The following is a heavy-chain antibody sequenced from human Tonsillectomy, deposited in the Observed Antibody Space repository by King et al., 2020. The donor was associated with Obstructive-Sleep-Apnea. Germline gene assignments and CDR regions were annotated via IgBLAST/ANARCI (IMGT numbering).Heavy chain of an antibody. CDR2: IYPGDSDT. CDR1: GYSFTTYW. J-gene: IGHJ6*02. CDR3: ARPITVAGAYYYGMDV. V-gene: IGHV5-51*01. D-gene: IGHD6-19*01. Sequence: QLVQSGAEVKKPGEPLKISCRTSGYSFTTYWIGWVRQMPGKGLEWMGIIYPGDSDTTYSPSFQGQVTISADKSISTAYLQWSSLKASDTAMYYCARPITVAGAYYYGMDVWGQGTTVTVSS.